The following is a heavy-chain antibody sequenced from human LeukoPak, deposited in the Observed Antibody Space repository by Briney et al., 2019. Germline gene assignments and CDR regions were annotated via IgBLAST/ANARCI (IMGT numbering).Heavy chain of an antibody. CDR2: IIPIFGTA. J-gene: IGHJ2*01. V-gene: IGHV1-69*13. Sequence: SVKVSCKASGGTFSSYAISWVRRAPGQGLEWMGGIIPIFGTANYAQKFQGRVTITADESTSTAYMELSSLRSEDTAVYYCARDRGGEYSFDLWGRGTLVTVSS. D-gene: IGHD6-6*01. CDR3: ARDRGGEYSFDL. CDR1: GGTFSSYA.